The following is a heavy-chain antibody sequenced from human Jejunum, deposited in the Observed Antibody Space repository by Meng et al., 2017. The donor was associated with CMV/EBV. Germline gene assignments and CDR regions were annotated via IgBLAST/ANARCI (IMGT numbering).Heavy chain of an antibody. CDR3: AAEVAVRNYFSYGMDV. CDR2: IKQDGSEK. J-gene: IGHJ6*02. D-gene: IGHD3-10*01. Sequence: TFSRYWMNWVRQAPGKGLEWVANIKQDGSEKYYVDSVEGRFTISRDNAKNSLYLQMNSLRAEDTAVYYCAAEVAVRNYFSYGMDVWGQGTTVTVSS. CDR1: TFSRYW. V-gene: IGHV3-7*01.